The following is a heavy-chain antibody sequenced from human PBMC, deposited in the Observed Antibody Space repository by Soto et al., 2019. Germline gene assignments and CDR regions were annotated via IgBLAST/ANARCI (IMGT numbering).Heavy chain of an antibody. V-gene: IGHV3-48*03. CDR3: ARETVISHYYYGMDV. CDR1: GFTFSIYE. Sequence: PGGSLRLSCAASGFTFSIYEMNWVRQAPGKGLEWVSYISSSGSTIYYADSVKGRFTISRDNAKNSLYLQMNSLRAEDTAVYYCARETVISHYYYGMDVWGQGTTVTVS. D-gene: IGHD3-16*02. CDR2: ISSSGSTI. J-gene: IGHJ6*02.